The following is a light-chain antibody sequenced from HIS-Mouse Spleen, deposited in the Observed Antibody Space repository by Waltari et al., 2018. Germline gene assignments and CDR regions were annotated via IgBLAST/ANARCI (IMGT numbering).Light chain of an antibody. CDR2: DVS. J-gene: IGLJ2*01. CDR3: SSYTSSSTEV. V-gene: IGLV2-14*03. CDR1: SSDVGGYNY. Sequence: QSALTQPASVSGSPGQSITISCTGTSSDVGGYNYFSWYQQHPGKPPKHMIYDVSNRPSGVSNRFSGSKSGNTASLTISGLQAEDEADYYCSSYTSSSTEVFGGGTKLTVL.